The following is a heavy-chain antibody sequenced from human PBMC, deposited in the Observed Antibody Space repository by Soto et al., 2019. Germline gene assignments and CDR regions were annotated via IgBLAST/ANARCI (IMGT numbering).Heavy chain of an antibody. D-gene: IGHD6-19*01. CDR3: ARVKWLLSYYFDY. Sequence: SETLSLTCAVYGGSFSGYYWSWIRQPPGKGLEWIGEINHSGSTNYNPSLKSRVTISADTSKNQFSLRLNSVTAADTAIYYCARVKWLLSYYFDYWGQGTLVPVSS. J-gene: IGHJ4*02. V-gene: IGHV4-34*01. CDR2: INHSGST. CDR1: GGSFSGYY.